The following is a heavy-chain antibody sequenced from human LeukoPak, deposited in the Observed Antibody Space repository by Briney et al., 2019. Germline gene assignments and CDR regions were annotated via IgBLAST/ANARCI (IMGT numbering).Heavy chain of an antibody. Sequence: SETLSLTCSVSGGSISSSGYYWGWIRQPPGKGLEWIGSIYFTGSTYYNSSVKSRVTISMDTSKNQFSLKLNSVTATDTAVYYCARDASGFLWGQGTLVTVSS. D-gene: IGHD3-10*01. V-gene: IGHV4-39*02. CDR2: IYFTGST. J-gene: IGHJ4*02. CDR1: GGSISSSGYY. CDR3: ARDASGFL.